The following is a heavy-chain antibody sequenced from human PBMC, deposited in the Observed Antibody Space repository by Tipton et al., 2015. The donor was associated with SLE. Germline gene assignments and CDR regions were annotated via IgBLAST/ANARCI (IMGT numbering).Heavy chain of an antibody. CDR2: IYTSGST. D-gene: IGHD3-3*01. V-gene: IGHV4-61*02. Sequence: TLSLTCTVSGGSISSGSYYWSWIRQPAGKGLEWIGRIYTSGSTNYNPSLKSRVTISVDTSKNQFSLKLSSVTAADTAVYYCARILGVVKSYYMDVGGKGTTVPVSS. J-gene: IGHJ6*03. CDR3: ARILGVVKSYYMDV. CDR1: GGSISSGSYY.